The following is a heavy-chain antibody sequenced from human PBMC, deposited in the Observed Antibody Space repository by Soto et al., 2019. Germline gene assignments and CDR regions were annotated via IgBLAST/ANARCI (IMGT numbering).Heavy chain of an antibody. J-gene: IGHJ4*02. V-gene: IGHV3-43*01. CDR1: GFTFYDFT. Sequence: WGSLRLSCATSGFTFYDFTMHWVRQAPGKGLEWVSLINRDGGSTYYADSVKGRFTISRDNSKNSLYLQMNSLRTEDTALYYCAKDKLGDSTGFDYWGQGTLVTVSS. D-gene: IGHD1-26*01. CDR2: INRDGGST. CDR3: AKDKLGDSTGFDY.